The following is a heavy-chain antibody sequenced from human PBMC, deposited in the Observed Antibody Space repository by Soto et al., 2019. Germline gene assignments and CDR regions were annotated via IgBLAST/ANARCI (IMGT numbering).Heavy chain of an antibody. CDR2: IGAASDT. CDR3: ARGVLGPGDYYYGMDV. D-gene: IGHD7-27*01. J-gene: IGHJ6*02. V-gene: IGHV3-13*01. Sequence: GVLRLSCAASGFTFSNYDMHWVRQAPGEGLEWVSGIGAASDTYYPVSVQGRFTVSRDNAKKSSYLQMNSLRAGDTAVYYCARGVLGPGDYYYGMDVWGQGTTVTVSS. CDR1: GFTFSNYD.